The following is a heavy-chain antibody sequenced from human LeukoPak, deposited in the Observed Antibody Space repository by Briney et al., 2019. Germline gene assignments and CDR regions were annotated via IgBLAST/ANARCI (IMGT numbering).Heavy chain of an antibody. CDR3: ASVYLYGMDV. D-gene: IGHD2-8*01. V-gene: IGHV1-46*01. CDR1: GYSLTTYY. CDR2: INPSGGGT. Sequence: PRASVKVPCKASGYSLTTYYMHWVRQAPGQGLEWMAIINPSGGGTKYAQKFQGRVTMTRDTPTNTVYMELSSLRTEDTAVYYCASVYLYGMDVWGQGTTVTVSS. J-gene: IGHJ6*02.